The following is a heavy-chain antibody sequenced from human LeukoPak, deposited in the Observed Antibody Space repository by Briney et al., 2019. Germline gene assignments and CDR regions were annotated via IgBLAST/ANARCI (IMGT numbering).Heavy chain of an antibody. CDR1: GYSFTSYW. J-gene: IGHJ6*03. CDR3: ARGGGNSRYYSYYYYMDV. D-gene: IGHD4-23*01. CDR2: IYPGDSDT. Sequence: GESLKISCKGSGYSFTSYWIGWVRQMPGKGLEWMGIIYPGDSDTRYSPSFQGQVTISADKSISTAYLQWSSLKASDTAMYYCARGGGNSRYYSYYYYMDVWGKGTTVTVSS. V-gene: IGHV5-51*03.